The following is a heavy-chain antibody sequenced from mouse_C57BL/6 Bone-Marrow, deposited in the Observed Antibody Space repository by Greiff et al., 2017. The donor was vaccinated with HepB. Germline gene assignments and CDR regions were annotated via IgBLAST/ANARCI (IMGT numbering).Heavy chain of an antibody. CDR1: GYTFTSYW. D-gene: IGHD1-1*01. J-gene: IGHJ1*03. Sequence: QVQLQQPGTELVKPGASVKLSCKASGYTFTSYWMHWVKQRPGQGLEWIGNINPSNGGTNYNEKFKSKAKLTVDKSSSTAYMQLSSLTSEDSAVYYCASDHYYGSSYWYFDVWGTGTTVTVSS. CDR3: ASDHYYGSSYWYFDV. V-gene: IGHV1-53*01. CDR2: INPSNGGT.